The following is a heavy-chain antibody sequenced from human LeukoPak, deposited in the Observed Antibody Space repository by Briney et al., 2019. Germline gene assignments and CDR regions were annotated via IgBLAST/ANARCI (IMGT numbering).Heavy chain of an antibody. Sequence: SETLSLTCTISGGSMSVGRSYWDWVRQPPGKGLEWIASIYYDGTTYYYPSLKSRVTISMDSSKNHFSLEVKSVTAADTAMYYCGTGGGIAVSHVWGQGIMVAVST. J-gene: IGHJ4*02. CDR2: IYYDGTT. CDR1: GGSMSVGRSY. D-gene: IGHD6-19*01. V-gene: IGHV4-39*07. CDR3: GTGGGIAVSHV.